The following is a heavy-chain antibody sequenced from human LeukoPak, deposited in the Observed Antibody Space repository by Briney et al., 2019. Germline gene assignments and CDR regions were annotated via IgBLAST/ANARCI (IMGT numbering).Heavy chain of an antibody. CDR1: GGSFSGYY. J-gene: IGHJ4*02. V-gene: IGHV4-34*01. Sequence: PSETLSLTCAVYGGSFSGYYWSWIRQPPGKGLEWIGEINHSGSTNYNPSLKSRVTISVDTSKNQFSLKLSSVTAADTAVYYCARGRSGYSSGWSNFDYWGQGTLVTVSS. CDR2: INHSGST. D-gene: IGHD6-19*01. CDR3: ARGRSGYSSGWSNFDY.